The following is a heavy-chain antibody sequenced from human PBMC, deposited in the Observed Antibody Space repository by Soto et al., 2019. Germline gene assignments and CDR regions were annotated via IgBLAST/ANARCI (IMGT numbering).Heavy chain of an antibody. J-gene: IGHJ3*01. V-gene: IGHV3-23*01. D-gene: IGHD3-10*01. CDR3: AKKIRGGFWFGESDDAFDV. Sequence: GGSLRLSCTASGFIFSSYAMCWVGQSPGKGLEWVSGIIGSGGSSYYAGSVKGRFTISRDNSKHTLYLQMNSLRAEDTAIYYCAKKIRGGFWFGESDDAFDVWGQGAKVTVSS. CDR2: IIGSGGSS. CDR1: GFIFSSYA.